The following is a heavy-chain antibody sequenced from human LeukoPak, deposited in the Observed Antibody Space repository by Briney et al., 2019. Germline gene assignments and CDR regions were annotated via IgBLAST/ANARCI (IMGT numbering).Heavy chain of an antibody. J-gene: IGHJ4*02. D-gene: IGHD3-22*01. CDR1: GDSITSDHY. CDR2: IYHSGNT. V-gene: IGHV4-30-4*08. CDR3: CGVACDSGFCNVDY. Sequence: SETLSLTCTVSGDSITSDHYWTWIRQPPGKGLEWISYIYHSGNTYYNPSLRSRVTMSVATSKNQFSLELKSVTAADTAVYYCCGVACDSGFCNVDYWGQGTLVPVTS.